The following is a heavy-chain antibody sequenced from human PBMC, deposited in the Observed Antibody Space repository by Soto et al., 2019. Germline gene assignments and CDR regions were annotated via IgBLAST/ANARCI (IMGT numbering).Heavy chain of an antibody. CDR3: AKPGVYSSSWYPLDY. CDR1: GFTFSSYA. CDR2: ISYDGSNK. J-gene: IGHJ4*02. V-gene: IGHV3-30-3*02. D-gene: IGHD6-13*01. Sequence: QVQLVESGGGVVQPGRSLRLSCAASGFTFSSYAMHWVRQAPGKGLEWVAVISYDGSNKYYADSVKGRFTISRDNSKNTLYLQMNSLRAEDTAVYYCAKPGVYSSSWYPLDYWGQGTLFTVSS.